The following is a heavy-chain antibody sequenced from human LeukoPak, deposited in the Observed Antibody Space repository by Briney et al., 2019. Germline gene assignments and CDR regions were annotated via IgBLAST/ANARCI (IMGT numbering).Heavy chain of an antibody. V-gene: IGHV3-53*01. CDR2: IYSGGST. CDR3: ARGSPEILRSYYYYYMDV. D-gene: IGHD4-17*01. CDR1: GFAVSSNY. Sequence: GGSLRLSCAASGFAVSSNYMSWVRQAPGKGLEWVSVIYSGGSTYYADSVKGRFTISRDNSKNTLYLQMNSLRAEDTAVYYCARGSPEILRSYYYYYMDVWGKGTTVTVSS. J-gene: IGHJ6*03.